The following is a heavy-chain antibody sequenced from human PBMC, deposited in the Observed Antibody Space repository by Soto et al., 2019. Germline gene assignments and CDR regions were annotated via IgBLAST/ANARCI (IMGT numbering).Heavy chain of an antibody. CDR3: ARVIAVAGYGPGYFQH. Sequence: QLQLQESGPGLVKPSETLSLTCTVSGGSISSSSYYWGWIRQPPGKGLEWIGSIYYSGSTYYNPSLKSRVTISVDTSKNQFSLKLSSVTAADTAVYYCARVIAVAGYGPGYFQHWGQGTLVTVSS. CDR2: IYYSGST. J-gene: IGHJ1*01. CDR1: GGSISSSSYY. D-gene: IGHD6-19*01. V-gene: IGHV4-39*01.